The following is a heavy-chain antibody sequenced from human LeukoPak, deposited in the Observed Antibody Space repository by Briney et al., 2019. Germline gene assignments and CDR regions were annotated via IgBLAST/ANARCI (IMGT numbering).Heavy chain of an antibody. CDR1: GFTFSSYR. CDR3: ARAHHRRVYDYVWGSYPY. Sequence: GGSMRLSCAASGFTFSSYRMNWVRQVAGTGLEWVSYISSSSSTIYYADSVKGRFTISRDNAKNSLYLEMNSLRAEDTAVYYCARAHHRRVYDYVWGSYPYWGQGTLVTVSS. J-gene: IGHJ4*02. D-gene: IGHD3-16*02. V-gene: IGHV3-48*01. CDR2: ISSSSSTI.